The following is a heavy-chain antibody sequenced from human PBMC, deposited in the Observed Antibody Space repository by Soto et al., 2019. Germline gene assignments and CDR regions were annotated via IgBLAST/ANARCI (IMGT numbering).Heavy chain of an antibody. Sequence: QVQLVQSGAEVKKPGSSVKVSCKASGGTFNTYAINWVRQAPGQGLEWMGGIIPIVGPTNYTQKFQGRVTITADISTSTAYMELSSLRSEDTAVYYCARDGYCSGGSCYSLGYWGQGTLVTVSS. CDR2: IIPIVGPT. V-gene: IGHV1-69*06. CDR3: ARDGYCSGGSCYSLGY. D-gene: IGHD2-15*01. J-gene: IGHJ4*02. CDR1: GGTFNTYA.